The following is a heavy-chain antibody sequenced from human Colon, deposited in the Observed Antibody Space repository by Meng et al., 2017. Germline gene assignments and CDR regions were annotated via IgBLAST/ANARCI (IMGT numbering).Heavy chain of an antibody. D-gene: IGHD3-16*01. J-gene: IGHJ4*02. CDR3: ARDYWGSLDF. V-gene: IGHV4-61*08. Sequence: QVRLQESGPGLVRPAETLSLICAVSGASVRSPDHQWGWVRQPPGKGLEWIGYARIDYANTNYNPSLKSRVNVSLDTSKNQFSLNVRSVTAADTAVYYCARDYWGSLDFWGLGILVTVSS. CDR2: ARIDYANT. CDR1: GASVRSPDHQ.